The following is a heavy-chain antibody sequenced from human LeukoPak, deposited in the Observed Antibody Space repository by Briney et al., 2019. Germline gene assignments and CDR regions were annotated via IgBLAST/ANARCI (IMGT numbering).Heavy chain of an antibody. V-gene: IGHV3-23*01. Sequence: GGSLRLSCAASGFTFRNYAMSWVRQAPGKGLECVSAISGSGDETNYADSVKGRLTISRDNSKNTLFLQMNSLRAEDTAVYYCAKAGRSSGWYWFGYWGQGTLVTVSS. J-gene: IGHJ4*02. CDR3: AKAGRSSGWYWFGY. CDR1: GFTFRNYA. D-gene: IGHD6-19*01. CDR2: ISGSGDET.